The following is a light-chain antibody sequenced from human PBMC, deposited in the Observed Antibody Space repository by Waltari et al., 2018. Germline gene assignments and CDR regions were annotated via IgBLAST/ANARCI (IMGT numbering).Light chain of an antibody. CDR3: QNRSDWPLT. CDR1: QSVSRY. J-gene: IGKJ4*01. CDR2: DAS. V-gene: IGKV3-11*01. Sequence: EIVLTQSPTTLSLSPGERATLSCRASQSVSRYLAWYQQKPGQAPRLLIYDASNRATGIPARFSGSGSGTDFTLTITSLEPEDSAVYYCQNRSDWPLTFGGGTRVEIK.